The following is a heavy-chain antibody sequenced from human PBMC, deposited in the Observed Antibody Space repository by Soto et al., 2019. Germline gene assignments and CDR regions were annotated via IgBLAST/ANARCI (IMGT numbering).Heavy chain of an antibody. Sequence: EVQLVESGGGLVKPGGSLRLSCAASGFTFSNAWMSWVRQAPGKGLEWVGRIKSKTDGGTTDYAAPVKGRFTISRDDSKNTLYLQMNSLKTEDTAVYYCTTDFSSGWYYFAFDIWGQGTMVTVSS. CDR3: TTDFSSGWYYFAFDI. CDR1: GFTFSNAW. J-gene: IGHJ3*02. D-gene: IGHD6-19*01. V-gene: IGHV3-15*01. CDR2: IKSKTDGGTT.